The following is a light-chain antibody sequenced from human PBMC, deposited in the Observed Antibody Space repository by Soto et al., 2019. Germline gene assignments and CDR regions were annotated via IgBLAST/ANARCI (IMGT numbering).Light chain of an antibody. V-gene: IGKV3D-20*01. CDR2: DAS. CDR3: QQYGNSPLT. J-gene: IGKJ3*01. CDR1: QSVSSYY. Sequence: PGERATLSCGASQSVSSYYLAWYQQKPGLAPRLLIYDASSRATGIPDRFSGSGSGTDFTLTISRLEPEDFAVYYCQQYGNSPLTFGPGTKVDIK.